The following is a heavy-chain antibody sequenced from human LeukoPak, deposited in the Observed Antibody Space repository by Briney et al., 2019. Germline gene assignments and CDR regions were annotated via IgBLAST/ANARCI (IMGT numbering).Heavy chain of an antibody. Sequence: QPGRSLRLSCAASGFTFSSYGMHWVRQAPGKGLERVAVIWYDGSNKYYGDSVKGRFTISRDNSKNTLYLQMNSLRAEDTAVYYCARAGSLVIREYYFDYWGQGTLVTVSS. CDR3: ARAGSLVIREYYFDY. D-gene: IGHD3-9*01. CDR2: IWYDGSNK. CDR1: GFTFSSYG. V-gene: IGHV3-33*01. J-gene: IGHJ4*02.